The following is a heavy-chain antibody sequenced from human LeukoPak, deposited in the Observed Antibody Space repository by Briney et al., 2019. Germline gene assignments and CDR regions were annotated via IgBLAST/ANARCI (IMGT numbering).Heavy chain of an antibody. CDR3: ARVVDCSSASCYFLTPTYYYYMDV. CDR1: GGSISSYY. CDR2: IYYSGST. J-gene: IGHJ6*03. V-gene: IGHV4-59*01. D-gene: IGHD2-2*01. Sequence: SETLSLTCTVSGGSISSYYWSWIRQPPGKGLEWIGYIYYSGSTNYNPSLKSRVTISVDTSKNQFSLKLSSVTAADTAVYYCARVVDCSSASCYFLTPTYYYYMDVWGKGTTVTVSS.